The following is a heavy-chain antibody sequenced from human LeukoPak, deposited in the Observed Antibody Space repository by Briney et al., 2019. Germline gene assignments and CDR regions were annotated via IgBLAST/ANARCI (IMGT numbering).Heavy chain of an antibody. Sequence: TGGSLRLSCAASGVTFSSSWMSWVRQAPGKGLEWVANIKQDGSEKYYVDSVKGRFTISRDNAKNSLYLQMNSLRAEDTAVYFCARVVPPLYYFDYWGQGTLVTVSS. CDR2: IKQDGSEK. CDR3: ARVVPPLYYFDY. V-gene: IGHV3-7*01. D-gene: IGHD3-10*01. CDR1: GVTFSSSW. J-gene: IGHJ4*02.